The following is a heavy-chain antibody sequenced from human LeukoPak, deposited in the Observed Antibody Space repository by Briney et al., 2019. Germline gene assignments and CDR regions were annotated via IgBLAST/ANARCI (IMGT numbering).Heavy chain of an antibody. CDR2: INHSGGT. J-gene: IGHJ5*02. CDR1: GGSFSGYY. Sequence: SETLSLTCAVYGGSFSGYYWSWLRQPPGKGLEWIGEINHSGGTNYNPSLKSRVTISVDTSKNQFSLKLSSVTAADTAVYYCARGTGRYYYDSSGYYRPNWFDPWGQGTLVTVSS. V-gene: IGHV4-34*01. D-gene: IGHD3-22*01. CDR3: ARGTGRYYYDSSGYYRPNWFDP.